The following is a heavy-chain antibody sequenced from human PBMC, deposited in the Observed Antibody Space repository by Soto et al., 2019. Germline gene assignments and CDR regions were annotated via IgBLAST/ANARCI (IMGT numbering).Heavy chain of an antibody. CDR2: IYYSGST. CDR3: ATVAILTVYGRMDV. V-gene: IGHV4-30-4*01. J-gene: IGHJ6*04. D-gene: IGHD3-9*01. Sequence: SETLSLTCTVSGDSIRSGNHYWSWIRQPPGKGLEWIGYIYYSGSTYYSPSLKSRVTISVDTSKNQFSLKLNSVTAADTAVYYCATVAILTVYGRMDVWGKRTTVTVSS. CDR1: GDSIRSGNHY.